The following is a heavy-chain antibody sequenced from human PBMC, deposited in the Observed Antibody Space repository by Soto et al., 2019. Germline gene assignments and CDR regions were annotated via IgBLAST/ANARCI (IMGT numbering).Heavy chain of an antibody. CDR2: IYYSGST. CDR3: ARLPGYLSGDSCRIDY. V-gene: IGHV4-39*01. D-gene: IGHD2-15*01. Sequence: QLQLQESGPGLVKPSETLSLTCTVSGGSISSSSYYWGWIRQPPGKGLGWIGSIYYSGSTYYNLSLKSLVTISVDTSKNQFSLKLSSVTAADTAVYCCARLPGYLSGDSCRIDYWVQGTLVTVSS. J-gene: IGHJ4*02. CDR1: GGSISSSSYY.